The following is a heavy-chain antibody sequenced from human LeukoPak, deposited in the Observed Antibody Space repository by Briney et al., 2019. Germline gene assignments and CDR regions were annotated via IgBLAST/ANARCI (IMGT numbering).Heavy chain of an antibody. V-gene: IGHV1-2*02. CDR2: MNPNSGGT. CDR3: ARAREYYDSSGPDAFDI. D-gene: IGHD3-22*01. CDR1: GYTFTRYY. Sequence: GASVKVSCKASGYTFTRYYMHWVRQAPGQGLEWRGWMNPNSGGTNYAQKFQGRVTMTRDTSISTAYMEVSRLRSDDTAVYYCARAREYYDSSGPDAFDIWGQGTTVTVSS. J-gene: IGHJ3*02.